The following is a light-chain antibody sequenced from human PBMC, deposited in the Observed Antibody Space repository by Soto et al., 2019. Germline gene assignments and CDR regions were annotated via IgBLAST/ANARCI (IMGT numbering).Light chain of an antibody. CDR3: QQRSNWPPYT. J-gene: IGKJ2*01. CDR2: DAS. CDR1: QSVHTY. V-gene: IGKV3-11*01. Sequence: ETVLPQSPATLSLSPGERATLSCRASQSVHTYLAWYQQKAGQAPRLLIYDASNRATGIPARFSGSGSGTDFTLTISSLEPEDCAVYYWQQRSNWPPYTFGQGTKLEIK.